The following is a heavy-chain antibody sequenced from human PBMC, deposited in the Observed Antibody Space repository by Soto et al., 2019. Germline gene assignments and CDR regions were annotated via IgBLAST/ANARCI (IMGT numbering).Heavy chain of an antibody. CDR1: GFTFTSSA. CDR2: ISLSGSDT. V-gene: IGHV3-23*01. CDR3: AKDRYSSGWFGAFDI. D-gene: IGHD6-19*01. J-gene: IGHJ3*02. Sequence: GPLRPSCAAPGFTFTSSAMSWVRQGPGKGLEWVSLISLSGSDTYYADSVKGRFTISRDNSKNTLYLQMNSLRAEDTAVYYCAKDRYSSGWFGAFDIWGQGTMVTVSS.